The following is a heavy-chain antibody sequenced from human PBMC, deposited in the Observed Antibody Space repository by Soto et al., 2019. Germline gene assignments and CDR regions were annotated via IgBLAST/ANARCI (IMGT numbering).Heavy chain of an antibody. CDR3: ARGLSDVNWFDP. J-gene: IGHJ5*02. D-gene: IGHD3-10*01. V-gene: IGHV4-30-2*05. CDR2: IYYSGST. CDR1: GGSISSGGYS. Sequence: SETLSLTCAVSGGSISSGGYSWSWIRQPPGKGLEWIGYIYYSGSTYYNPSLKSRVTISVDTSKNQFSLKLSSVTAADTAVYYCARGLSDVNWFDPWGQGTLVSVSS.